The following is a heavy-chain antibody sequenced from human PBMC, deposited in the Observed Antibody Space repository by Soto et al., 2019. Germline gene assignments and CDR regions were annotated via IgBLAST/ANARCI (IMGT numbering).Heavy chain of an antibody. D-gene: IGHD2-21*02. J-gene: IGHJ6*01. Sequence: GTLRLSCAAAGFSFNNAWMNWVRRAPGKGLERVGRIKSKSDGGTTDYAAPVKGRFTISRDDSKNTVFLQMNSLKTEDTAVYYCSSTLRFGIDVWGRGTTVTVSS. CDR1: GFSFNNAW. CDR3: SSTLRFGIDV. CDR2: IKSKSDGGTT. V-gene: IGHV3-15*07.